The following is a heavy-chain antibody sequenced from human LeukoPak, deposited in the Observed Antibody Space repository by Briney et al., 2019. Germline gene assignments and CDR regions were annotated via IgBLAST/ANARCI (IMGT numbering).Heavy chain of an antibody. Sequence: GGSLRLSCAASGFIFSDYAMTWVRQTPRKGLEWVSSLSSSGRSTYYADSVKGRFTISRDNAKNSLYLQMNSLRAEDTAVYYCARVPVGAMEHGGYWGQGTLVTVSS. CDR1: GFIFSDYA. CDR2: LSSSGRST. D-gene: IGHD1-26*01. V-gene: IGHV3-23*01. J-gene: IGHJ4*02. CDR3: ARVPVGAMEHGGY.